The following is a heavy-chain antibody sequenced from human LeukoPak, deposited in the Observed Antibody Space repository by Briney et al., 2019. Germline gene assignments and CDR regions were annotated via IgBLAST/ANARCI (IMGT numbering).Heavy chain of an antibody. CDR3: ARSGLSRFGF. V-gene: IGHV3-7*03. J-gene: IGHJ4*02. Sequence: PGGSLRLSCAASAFTFSSYWMSWVRQAPGKGLEWVANIKQDGSERYYVDSVKGRFTISRDNAKNSLYLQMNSLRAEDTAVYYCARSGLSRFGFWGQGTLVTVSS. CDR2: IKQDGSER. D-gene: IGHD2/OR15-2a*01. CDR1: AFTFSSYW.